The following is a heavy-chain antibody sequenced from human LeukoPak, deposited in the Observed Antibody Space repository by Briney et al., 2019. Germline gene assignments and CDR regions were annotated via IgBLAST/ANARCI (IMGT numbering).Heavy chain of an antibody. CDR3: ARYTAMVAFHAHGFDI. CDR2: INHSGST. J-gene: IGHJ3*02. Sequence: PSETLSLTCTVSGYSISSDYYWGWIRQPPGKGLEWIGEINHSGSTNYNPSLKSRVTISVDTSKNQFSLKLNSVTAADTAVYYCARYTAMVAFHAHGFDIWGQGTMVTVSS. D-gene: IGHD5-18*01. CDR1: GYSISSDYY. V-gene: IGHV4-38-2*02.